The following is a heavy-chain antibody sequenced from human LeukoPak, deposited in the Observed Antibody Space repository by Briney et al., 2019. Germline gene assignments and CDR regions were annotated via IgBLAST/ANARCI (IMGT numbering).Heavy chain of an antibody. V-gene: IGHV3-11*01. CDR1: GFTFSDYY. CDR3: ARDADYGDSYFDY. D-gene: IGHD4-17*01. Sequence: GGSLRLSCAASGFTFSDYYMSWIRQAPGKGLEWVSYISSSGSTIYYADSVKGRFTISRDNAKNSLHLQMNSLRAEDTAVYYCARDADYGDSYFDYWGQGTLVTVSS. CDR2: ISSSGSTI. J-gene: IGHJ4*02.